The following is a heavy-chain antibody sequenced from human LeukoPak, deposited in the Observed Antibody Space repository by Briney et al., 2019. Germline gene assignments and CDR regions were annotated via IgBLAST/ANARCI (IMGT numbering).Heavy chain of an antibody. CDR1: GFTFSIYA. Sequence: PGGSLRLSCAVSGFTFSIYAMNWVRQAPEKGLEWVSGISGSGRETYYADSVKGRFTISGDNSKNTLYLQMNSLRADDTAVYYCATNYYDSSGSFPDFDYWGQGALVSVSS. V-gene: IGHV3-23*01. D-gene: IGHD3-22*01. CDR2: ISGSGRET. CDR3: ATNYYDSSGSFPDFDY. J-gene: IGHJ4*02.